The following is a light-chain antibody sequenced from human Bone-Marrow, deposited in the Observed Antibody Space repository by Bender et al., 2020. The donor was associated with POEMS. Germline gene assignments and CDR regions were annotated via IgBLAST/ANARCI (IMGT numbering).Light chain of an antibody. CDR3: SSYISGAALVL. CDR2: SSH. V-gene: IGLV1-44*01. Sequence: QSVLTQPPSASGTPGQRVTISCSGGSSNIGAHAVNWYQHLPGTAPKLLIYSSHRRPSEVPDRFSGSKSGSTASLTISGLQAEDEASYYCSSYISGAALVLFGGGTKPTVL. CDR1: SSNIGAHA. J-gene: IGLJ2*01.